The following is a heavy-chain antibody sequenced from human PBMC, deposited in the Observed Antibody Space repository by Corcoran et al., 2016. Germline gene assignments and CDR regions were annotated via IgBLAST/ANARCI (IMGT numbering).Heavy chain of an antibody. Sequence: QVQLVQSGAEVKKPGSSVKVSCKASGGTFSSYAISWVRQAPGQGLEWMGGIIPIFGTANYAQKFQGRVTITADESTSTAYMELSSLRSEDTAVYDCARHSNYVGYYYYYYGMDVWGQGTTVTVSS. CDR3: ARHSNYVGYYYYYYGMDV. D-gene: IGHD4-4*01. V-gene: IGHV1-69*01. CDR1: GGTFSSYA. CDR2: IIPIFGTA. J-gene: IGHJ6*02.